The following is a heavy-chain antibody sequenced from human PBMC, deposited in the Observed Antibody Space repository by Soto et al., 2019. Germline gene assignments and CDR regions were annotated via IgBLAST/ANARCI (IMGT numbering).Heavy chain of an antibody. J-gene: IGHJ4*02. CDR1: GITAAYAW. Sequence: KPGGSLRLSCAASGITAAYAWMSWVRQAPWKGLEWVGRIKSRDEGGTSDYAAPVKGRFSISRDDSTNTLYLQMNSLKTEDTAVYYCTTFTWSSRDYWGRGTLVTVSS. V-gene: IGHV3-15*01. CDR2: IKSRDEGGTS. D-gene: IGHD3-10*01. CDR3: TTFTWSSRDY.